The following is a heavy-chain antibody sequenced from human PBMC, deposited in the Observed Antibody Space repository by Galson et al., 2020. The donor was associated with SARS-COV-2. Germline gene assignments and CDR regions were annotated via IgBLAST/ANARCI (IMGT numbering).Heavy chain of an antibody. Sequence: GGSLRLSCAASGFAFSSYWMTWVRRAPGRGLEWVANIRQDGNEKQYLDSVEGRFTISRDNAKTSLFLEMNSLRAEDTAVYYCAKDLLRPSSYGMDVWGQGTTVTVFS. CDR1: GFAFSSYW. J-gene: IGHJ6*02. CDR3: AKDLLRPSSYGMDV. V-gene: IGHV3-7*01. CDR2: IRQDGNEK.